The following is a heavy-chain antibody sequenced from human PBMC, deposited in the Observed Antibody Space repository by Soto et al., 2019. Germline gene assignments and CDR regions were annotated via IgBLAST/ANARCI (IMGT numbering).Heavy chain of an antibody. CDR3: ARDRSSSFWGLLPKLDAIDI. D-gene: IGHD3-16*01. J-gene: IGHJ3*02. V-gene: IGHV3-30-3*01. CDR2: ISYDGNIK. Sequence: QVQLVESGGGVVQPGTSLRLSCAASGFTFSNYAIHWVRQAPGKGLEWVAVISYDGNIKYYADSVKGRFTISRDNSKNMLYLQMNSLRAEDAAVYYCARDRSSSFWGLLPKLDAIDIWGQGTMVTVSS. CDR1: GFTFSNYA.